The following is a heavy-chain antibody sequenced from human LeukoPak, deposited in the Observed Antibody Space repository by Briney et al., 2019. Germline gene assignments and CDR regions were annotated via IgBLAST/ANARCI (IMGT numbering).Heavy chain of an antibody. D-gene: IGHD3-9*01. CDR3: ARGSRPYYDILTGYLNWFDP. CDR2: IYYSGST. J-gene: IGHJ5*02. V-gene: IGHV4-31*03. Sequence: SETLSLTCTVSGGSISSGGYYWSWVRQHPGKGLEWIGYIYYSGSTYYNPSLKSRVTISVDTSKNQFSLRLSSVTAADTAVYYCARGSRPYYDILTGYLNWFDPWGQGTLVTVSS. CDR1: GGSISSGGYY.